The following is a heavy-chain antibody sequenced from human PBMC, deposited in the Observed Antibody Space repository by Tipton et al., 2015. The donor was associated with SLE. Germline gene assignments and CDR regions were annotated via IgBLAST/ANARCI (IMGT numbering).Heavy chain of an antibody. CDR1: GGSVSSTTYY. J-gene: IGHJ4*02. V-gene: IGHV4-61*02. D-gene: IGHD1-14*01. CDR2: IYTSGST. CDR3: ARGNPSLFDY. Sequence: LRLSCTVSGGSVSSTTYYWSWIRQPAGKGLEWIGRIYTSGSTSYNPSLKSRVTISVNTSKNQFSLKLSSVTAADTAVYYCARGNPSLFDYWGQGTLVTVSS.